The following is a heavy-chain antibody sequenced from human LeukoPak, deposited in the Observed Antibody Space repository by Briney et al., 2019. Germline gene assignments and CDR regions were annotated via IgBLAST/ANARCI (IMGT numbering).Heavy chain of an antibody. J-gene: IGHJ5*02. Sequence: PGGSLRLSCTASGFSFIESAMNWVRQAPGKGREWVAFIRYDGKYTYYADSVKGRFTISRDNSKNTLYLQMNSLRAEDTAVYYCARGIVVVVAAGSIQNNWFDPWGQGTLVTVSS. CDR1: GFSFIESA. V-gene: IGHV3-30*02. CDR2: IRYDGKYT. CDR3: ARGIVVVVAAGSIQNNWFDP. D-gene: IGHD2-15*01.